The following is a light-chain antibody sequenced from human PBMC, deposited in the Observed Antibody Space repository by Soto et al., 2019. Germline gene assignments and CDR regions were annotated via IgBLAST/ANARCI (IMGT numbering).Light chain of an antibody. J-gene: IGKJ1*01. Sequence: AIRMTQSPSSLSASTVDRVTITCRASQGISSYLAWYQQKPGKAPKLLIYAASTLQSGVPSRFSGSGSGTDFTLTISSLQPEDFATYYCQQSYSTWTFGQGTKVDIK. CDR2: AAS. V-gene: IGKV1-8*01. CDR3: QQSYSTWT. CDR1: QGISSY.